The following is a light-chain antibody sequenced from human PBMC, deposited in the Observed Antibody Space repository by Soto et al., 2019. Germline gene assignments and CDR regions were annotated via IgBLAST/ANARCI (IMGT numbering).Light chain of an antibody. V-gene: IGKV1-6*01. CDR3: RQNHDYPRT. CDR2: AAS. Sequence: AIQMTQSPSSLSASVGDRVSIACRASQAIENNLGWFQQKPGKAPKLLIYAASTLHTGVPSRFSGSGSGTDFTLTISSLQPEDFAVYYCRQNHDYPRTFGQGTKLEIK. CDR1: QAIENN. J-gene: IGKJ2*01.